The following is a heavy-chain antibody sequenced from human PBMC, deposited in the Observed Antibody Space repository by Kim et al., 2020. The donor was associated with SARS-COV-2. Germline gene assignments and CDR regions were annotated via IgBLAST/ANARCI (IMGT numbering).Heavy chain of an antibody. Sequence: TAHYNPSLKRPITISVDTSKNQFSLKLSSMTAADTAVYYCARDGYSAVDLWGQGTLVTVSS. V-gene: IGHV4-59*01. CDR3: ARDGYSAVDL. D-gene: IGHD6-13*01. CDR2: TA. J-gene: IGHJ5*02.